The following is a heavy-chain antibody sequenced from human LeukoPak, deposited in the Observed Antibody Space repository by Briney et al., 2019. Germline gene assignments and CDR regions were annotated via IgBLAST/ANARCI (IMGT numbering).Heavy chain of an antibody. CDR3: ARDRDSDTGIDH. Sequence: ASVKVSCKASGYTFTGYYMHWVRQAPGQGLEWMGWINPNSGGTNYAQKFQGRVTMTRDTSISTAYMELSRLRSDDTAVYYCARDRDSDTGIDHWGQGTLVTVSS. J-gene: IGHJ4*02. D-gene: IGHD5-18*01. CDR1: GYTFTGYY. CDR2: INPNSGGT. V-gene: IGHV1-2*02.